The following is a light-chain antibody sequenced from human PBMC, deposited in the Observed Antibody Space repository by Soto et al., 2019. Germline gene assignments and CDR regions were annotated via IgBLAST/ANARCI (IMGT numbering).Light chain of an antibody. CDR2: GAS. Sequence: EIVLTQSPDTLSVSPGGSATLSCRARQDVRGGLAWYQQKPGQAPRLLIHGASTRATGITARFSGSGSGTDFTLTISSLQSEDSASYYCQQYDGWPLTFGQGTTV. CDR1: QDVRGG. J-gene: IGKJ1*01. CDR3: QQYDGWPLT. V-gene: IGKV3-15*01.